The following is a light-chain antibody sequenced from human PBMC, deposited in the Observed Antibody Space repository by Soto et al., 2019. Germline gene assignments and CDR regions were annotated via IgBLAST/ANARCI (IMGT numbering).Light chain of an antibody. V-gene: IGKV1-5*03. J-gene: IGKJ2*01. Sequence: DIQMTQSPSTLSASVGDRVTITCRASQNINNCLAWYQQKPGKAPKLLIYSASTLRSGVPSRFTGSGSGTEFHLTISRLQPDDFTTYYCQQFDGHFGQGTKLEIK. CDR3: QQFDGH. CDR2: SAS. CDR1: QNINNC.